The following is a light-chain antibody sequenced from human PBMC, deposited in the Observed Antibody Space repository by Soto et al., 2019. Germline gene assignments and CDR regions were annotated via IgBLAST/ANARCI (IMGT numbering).Light chain of an antibody. V-gene: IGLV1-36*01. CDR2: YDD. CDR3: AAWDDSLNGVV. Sequence: QSVLTQPPSVSEAPRQRVTISCSGSSSNIGNNAENWYQQLPGKAPKLLIYYDDLLPSGVSDRFSGSKSGTSASLAISGLQSEDEADYYCAAWDDSLNGVVFGGGTQLTVL. J-gene: IGLJ2*01. CDR1: SSNIGNNA.